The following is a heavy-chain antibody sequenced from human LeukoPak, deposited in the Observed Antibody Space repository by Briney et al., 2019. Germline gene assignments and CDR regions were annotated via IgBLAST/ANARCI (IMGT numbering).Heavy chain of an antibody. CDR1: GGSFSGYY. Sequence: SETLSLTCAVYGGSFSGYYWSWIRQPPGKGLEWIGEINHSGSTNYNPSLKSRVTISVDTSKNQSSLKLSSVTAADTAVYYCAIPGVAVAAPGDYWGQGTPVTVSS. CDR3: AIPGVAVAAPGDY. V-gene: IGHV4-34*01. CDR2: INHSGST. D-gene: IGHD6-19*01. J-gene: IGHJ4*02.